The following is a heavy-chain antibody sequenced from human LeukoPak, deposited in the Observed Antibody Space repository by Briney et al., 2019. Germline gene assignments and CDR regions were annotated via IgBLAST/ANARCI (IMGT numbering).Heavy chain of an antibody. V-gene: IGHV1-2*02. D-gene: IGHD3-3*01. CDR1: GYTFTSYT. CDR3: ARDRYYDFWSGYPEDAFDI. J-gene: IGHJ3*02. CDR2: INPNSGGT. Sequence: ASVKVSCKASGYTFTSYTISWVRQAPGQGLEWMGWINPNSGGTNYAQKFQGRVTMTRDTSISTAYMELSRLRSDDTAVYYCARDRYYDFWSGYPEDAFDIWGQGTMVTVSS.